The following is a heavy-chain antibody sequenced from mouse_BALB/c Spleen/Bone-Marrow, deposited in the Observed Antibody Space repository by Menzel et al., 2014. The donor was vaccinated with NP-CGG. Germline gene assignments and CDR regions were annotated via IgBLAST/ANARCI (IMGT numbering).Heavy chain of an antibody. Sequence: VQLQQSGPELEKPGASVKTSCKASGYSFTGYNMNWVKQSDGRSLEWIGNIDPYYGGTSYNQKFRGKATLTVDKSSSTAYMQLTSLTSEDSAVYYCARNHFGSNSLGYWGQGTLVTVSA. V-gene: IGHV1S135*01. CDR3: ARNHFGSNSLGY. J-gene: IGHJ3*01. D-gene: IGHD1-1*01. CDR1: GYSFTGYN. CDR2: IDPYYGGT.